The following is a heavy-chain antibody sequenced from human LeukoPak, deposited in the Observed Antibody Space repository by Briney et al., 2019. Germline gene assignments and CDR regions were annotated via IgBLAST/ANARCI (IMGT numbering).Heavy chain of an antibody. Sequence: ASVKVSCKASGYTFTAYFLHWVRQAPGQGPEWMGWINPVNGVSEYAQKFQGRVNMTRDTSTSTVYMELNRLTSNDTAIYFCTRDLDIVATIINVWGQGTLVTVSS. D-gene: IGHD2-21*01. V-gene: IGHV1-2*02. CDR2: INPVNGVS. CDR1: GYTFTAYF. J-gene: IGHJ4*02. CDR3: TRDLDIVATIINV.